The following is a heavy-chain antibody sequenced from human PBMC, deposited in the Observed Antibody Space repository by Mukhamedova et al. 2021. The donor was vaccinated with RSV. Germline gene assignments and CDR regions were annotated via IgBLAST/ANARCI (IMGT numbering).Heavy chain of an antibody. D-gene: IGHD1-14*01. CDR3: ARQRYYYYMDV. V-gene: IGHV4-59*08. Sequence: IYYSGSTDYNPSLKSRVTISVDTSKNQFSLKLSSVTAADTAAYYCARQRYYYYMDVWGKGTTVTVSS. CDR2: IYYSGST. J-gene: IGHJ6*03.